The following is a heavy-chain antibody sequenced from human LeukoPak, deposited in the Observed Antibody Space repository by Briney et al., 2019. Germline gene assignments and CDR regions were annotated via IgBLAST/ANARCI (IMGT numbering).Heavy chain of an antibody. Sequence: GGSLRLSCAASGFIFSSYSMHWVRQAPGKRLQWVSHIRSGGSTTYCPDSVEGRFTISRDNSKNTLYLQMNSLRPEDTAVYYCVKDHGDYDLDSWGQGTLVTVSS. CDR2: IRSGGSTT. CDR1: GFIFSSYS. CDR3: VKDHGDYDLDS. D-gene: IGHD4-17*01. J-gene: IGHJ4*02. V-gene: IGHV3-30*02.